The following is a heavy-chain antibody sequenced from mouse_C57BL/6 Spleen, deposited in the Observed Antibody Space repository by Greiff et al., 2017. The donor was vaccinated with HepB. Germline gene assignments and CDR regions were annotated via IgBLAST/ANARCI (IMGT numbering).Heavy chain of an antibody. CDR2: INPSTGGT. Sequence: EVQLQQSGPELVKPGASVKISCKASGYSFTGYYMNWVKQSPEKSLEWIGEINPSTGGTTSNQKFKAKATLTVDKSSSTAYMQLKSLTSEDSAVYYCARRGGNPYAVDYLGQGTSVTVSS. V-gene: IGHV1-42*01. J-gene: IGHJ4*01. CDR1: GYSFTGYY. CDR3: ARRGGNPYAVDY. D-gene: IGHD2-1*01.